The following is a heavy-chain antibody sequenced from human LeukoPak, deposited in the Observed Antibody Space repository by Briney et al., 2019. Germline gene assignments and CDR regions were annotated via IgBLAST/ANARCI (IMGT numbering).Heavy chain of an antibody. Sequence: ASVKVSCKASGYTFSGYDMHWVRQAPGQGLEWMGWISPNSGGTNYAEKVKGRVTMTRDTSISTAYMEMSRLRADDTAVDYGARGPPVLAVAATLHYSYYYMDVWGKGTTVTVSS. V-gene: IGHV1-2*02. J-gene: IGHJ6*03. CDR3: ARGPPVLAVAATLHYSYYYMDV. CDR1: GYTFSGYD. D-gene: IGHD2-15*01. CDR2: ISPNSGGT.